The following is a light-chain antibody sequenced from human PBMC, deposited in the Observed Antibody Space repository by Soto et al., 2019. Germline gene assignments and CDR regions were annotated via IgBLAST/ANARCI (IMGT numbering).Light chain of an antibody. Sequence: QSALTQPASVSGSPGQSITISCTGTRSDVGGYNYVSWYQQHPGKAPKLMIYEVSDRPSGVSNRFSGSKSVNTASLTMSGLQAEDEADYYCSSYTSSSTLVFGTGTKLTVL. CDR3: SSYTSSSTLV. J-gene: IGLJ1*01. CDR2: EVS. V-gene: IGLV2-14*01. CDR1: RSDVGGYNY.